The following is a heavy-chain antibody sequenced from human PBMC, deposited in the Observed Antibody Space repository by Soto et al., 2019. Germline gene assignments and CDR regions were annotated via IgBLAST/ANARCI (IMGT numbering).Heavy chain of an antibody. V-gene: IGHV1-3*01. D-gene: IGHD3-10*01. CDR3: ARVHYYGSGTQAAYNWFDP. Sequence: ASVKVSCKASGYTFTSYAMHWVRQAPGQRLEWMGWINAGNGNTKYSQKFQGRVTITRDTSASTAYKELSSLRSEDTVFYYCARVHYYGSGTQAAYNWFDPWGQGTLVTVSS. CDR1: GYTFTSYA. J-gene: IGHJ5*02. CDR2: INAGNGNT.